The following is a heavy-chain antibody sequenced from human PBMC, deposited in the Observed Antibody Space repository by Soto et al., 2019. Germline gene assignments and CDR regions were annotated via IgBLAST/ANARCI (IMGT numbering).Heavy chain of an antibody. CDR1: GFTFSSYA. D-gene: IGHD3-10*01. J-gene: IGHJ5*02. V-gene: IGHV3-30-3*01. CDR2: ISYDGSNK. Sequence: QVQLVESGGGVVQPGRSLRLSCAASGFTFSSYAMHWVRQAPGKGLEWVAVISYDGSNKYYADSVKGRFTISRDNSKNTLYLQMNSRRAEDTAVYSCARDRATYYYGSGPFDPWGQGTLVTVSS. CDR3: ARDRATYYYGSGPFDP.